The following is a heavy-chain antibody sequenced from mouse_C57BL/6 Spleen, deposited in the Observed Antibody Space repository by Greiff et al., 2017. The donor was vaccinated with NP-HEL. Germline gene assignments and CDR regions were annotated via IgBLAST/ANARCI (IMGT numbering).Heavy chain of an antibody. CDR3: AKNWDYFDY. CDR2: ISSGSSTI. Sequence: EVMLVESGGGLVKPGGSLKLSCAASGFTFSDYGMHWVRQAPEKGLEWVAYISSGSSTIYYADTVKGRFTISRDNAKHTLSLQMTSLRSENTAMYYCAKNWDYFDYWGQGTTLTVSS. V-gene: IGHV5-17*01. J-gene: IGHJ2*01. CDR1: GFTFSDYG.